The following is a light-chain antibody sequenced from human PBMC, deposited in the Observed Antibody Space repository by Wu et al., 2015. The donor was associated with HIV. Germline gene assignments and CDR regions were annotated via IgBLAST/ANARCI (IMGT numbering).Light chain of an antibody. J-gene: IGKJ1*01. V-gene: IGKV1-8*01. CDR3: QQYYTFPPT. CDR1: QDISTY. CDR2: GAS. Sequence: AIRITQSPSSLTASTGDRVTITCRASQDISTYLAWYQQKSGTAPKFLIYGASTLQSGVPSRFSGSGSGTEFTLTISCLQSEDFASYSCQQYYTFPPTFGQGTKVEI.